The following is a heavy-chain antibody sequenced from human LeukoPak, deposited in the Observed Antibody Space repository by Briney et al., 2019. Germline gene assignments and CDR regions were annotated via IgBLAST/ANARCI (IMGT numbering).Heavy chain of an antibody. CDR2: INTKTGGT. V-gene: IGHV1-2*02. D-gene: IGHD6-19*01. J-gene: IGHJ5*02. CDR1: VYSFTDYH. CDR3: ARDQPGYSSWFDP. Sequence: ASVKVSCKAAVYSFTDYHMHWVRQAPGQGLEWMGWINTKTGGTNYAQKFQGRVTLTRDTSITTAYMEMSSLRSDDAAVYYCARDQPGYSSWFDPWGQGTLVTVSS.